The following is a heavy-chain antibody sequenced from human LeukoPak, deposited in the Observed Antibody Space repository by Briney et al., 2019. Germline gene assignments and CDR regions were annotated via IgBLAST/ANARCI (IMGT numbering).Heavy chain of an antibody. J-gene: IGHJ2*01. Sequence: SETLSLTCAVYGGSFSGYYWSWIRQPPGKGLEWIGEINHSGSTNYNPSLKSRVTISVDTSKNQFSLKLSSVTAADTAVYYCARGRRSQRRHDHAVRWYFDLWGRGTLVTVSS. CDR3: ARGRRSQRRHDHAVRWYFDL. CDR1: GGSFSGYY. CDR2: INHSGST. D-gene: IGHD3-10*01. V-gene: IGHV4-34*01.